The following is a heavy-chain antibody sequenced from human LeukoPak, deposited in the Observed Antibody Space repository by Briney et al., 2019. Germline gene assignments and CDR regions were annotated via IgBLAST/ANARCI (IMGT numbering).Heavy chain of an antibody. D-gene: IGHD6-13*01. CDR3: ARPVSSRAPHSDY. CDR1: GYTFTSYD. J-gene: IGHJ4*02. Sequence: EASVKVSCKASGYTFTSYDINWVRQATGQGLEWMGWMNPNSGNTGYAQKFQGRVTITRNTSISTAYMELSSLRSEDTAVYYCARPVSSRAPHSDYWGQGTLVTVSS. CDR2: MNPNSGNT. V-gene: IGHV1-8*03.